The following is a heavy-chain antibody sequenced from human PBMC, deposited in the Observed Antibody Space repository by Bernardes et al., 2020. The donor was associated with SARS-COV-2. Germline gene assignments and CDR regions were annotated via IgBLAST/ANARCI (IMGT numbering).Heavy chain of an antibody. D-gene: IGHD3-10*01. CDR3: ARDSDYYYYGMDV. CDR1: GFTFSSYG. J-gene: IGHJ6*02. CDR2: IWYDGSNK. Sequence: GGSLRLSCAASGFTFSSYGMHWVRQAPGKGLEWVAVIWYDGSNKYYADSVKGRFTISRDNFKNTLYLQMNSLRAEDTAVYYCARDSDYYYYGMDVWGQGTTVTVSS. V-gene: IGHV3-33*01.